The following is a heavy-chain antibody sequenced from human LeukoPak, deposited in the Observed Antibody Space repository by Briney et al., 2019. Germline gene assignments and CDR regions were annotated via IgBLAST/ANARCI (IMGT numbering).Heavy chain of an antibody. CDR1: GGSISSGGYY. CDR3: ARAGIVVAPGAFDI. J-gene: IGHJ3*02. V-gene: IGHV4-31*03. D-gene: IGHD3-22*01. Sequence: PSQTLSLTCTVSGGSISSGGYYWSWIRQHPGKGLEWIGYIYYSRSTYYNPSLKSRVTISADTSKNQFSLKLSSVTAADTAVYYCARAGIVVAPGAFDIWGQGTMVTVSS. CDR2: IYYSRST.